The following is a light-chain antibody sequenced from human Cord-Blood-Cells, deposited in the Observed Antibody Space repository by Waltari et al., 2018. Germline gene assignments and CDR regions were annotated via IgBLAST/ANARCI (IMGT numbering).Light chain of an antibody. CDR2: KDS. CDR1: TLPKQY. Sequence: SYDLTQPPSVSVSPGQTARITCPGDTLPKQYSYWYQQKPGQAPVLVKYKDSERPSGIPERFSGSSSGTTVTLTISGVQAEDEADYYCQSADSSGTYVFGTGTKVTVL. J-gene: IGLJ1*01. CDR3: QSADSSGTYV. V-gene: IGLV3-25*03.